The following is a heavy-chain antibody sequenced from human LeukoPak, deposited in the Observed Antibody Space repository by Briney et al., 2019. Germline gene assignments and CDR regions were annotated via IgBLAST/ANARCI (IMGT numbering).Heavy chain of an antibody. CDR3: ARDLYADFWSGSVFDY. CDR2: IGGSGGTT. V-gene: IGHV3-23*01. CDR1: GFSFSSYA. D-gene: IGHD3-3*01. J-gene: IGHJ4*02. Sequence: PGGSLRLSCDASGFSFSSYATSWVRQAPGKGLEWVSGIGGSGGTTYYAGSVKGRFTISRDISKNTLYLQMSSLRAGDTAVYYCARDLYADFWSGSVFDYWGRGTLVTVSS.